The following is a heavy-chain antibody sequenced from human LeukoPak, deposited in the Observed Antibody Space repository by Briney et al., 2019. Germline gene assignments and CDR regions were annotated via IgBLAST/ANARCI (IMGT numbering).Heavy chain of an antibody. V-gene: IGHV3-7*01. CDR3: ARDMVRGPYFDY. Sequence: GGSLRLSCAASGFTFGSYWMNWVRQTPGKVLEWVANIKEDGSEKNYVDSVKGRYTISRDNAKNSLYLQMNSLRVEDTAVYYCARDMVRGPYFDYWGQGTLVTVSS. J-gene: IGHJ4*02. CDR2: IKEDGSEK. D-gene: IGHD3-10*01. CDR1: GFTFGSYW.